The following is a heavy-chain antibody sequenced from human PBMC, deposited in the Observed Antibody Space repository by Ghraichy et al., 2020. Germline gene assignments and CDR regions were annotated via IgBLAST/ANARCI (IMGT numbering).Heavy chain of an antibody. CDR1: GFTFSSYC. CDR2: INSDGSST. V-gene: IGHV3-74*01. Sequence: GGSLRLSCAASGFTFSSYCMHWVRQVPGKGLVWVSRINSDGSSTSYADSVKGRFTISRDNAKNTLYLQMNSLRAEDTAVYYCTRGWISAVGDLDYWGQGTLVTVSS. D-gene: IGHD6-13*01. J-gene: IGHJ4*02. CDR3: TRGWISAVGDLDY.